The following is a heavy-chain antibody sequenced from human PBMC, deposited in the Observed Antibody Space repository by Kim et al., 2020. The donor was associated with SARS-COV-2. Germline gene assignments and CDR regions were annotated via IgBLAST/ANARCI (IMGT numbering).Heavy chain of an antibody. Sequence: ASVKVSCKASGSTFTHYNMYWVRQAPGQGLEWMGIINPSGGGTNYAQKFQGRVTMTRDTFTSTVYMELNSLRSEDTAVYYCVRDGGYTFYVYYWGQGTLLTVSA. J-gene: IGHJ4*02. CDR1: GSTFTHYN. CDR2: INPSGGGT. V-gene: IGHV1-46*03. D-gene: IGHD5-12*01. CDR3: VRDGGYTFYVYY.